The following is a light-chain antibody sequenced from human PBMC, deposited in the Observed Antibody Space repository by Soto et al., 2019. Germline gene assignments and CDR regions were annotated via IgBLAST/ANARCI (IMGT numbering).Light chain of an antibody. CDR2: KAS. Sequence: TQSPSTLSASVGDRVTITCRASQTISSSLAWYQQKPGKAPKVLIYKASTLKSGVPSRFSGSRSGTEFTLTSSSLQPDDFATYYCQHYNSFWKCGQWTKVDIK. CDR1: QTISSS. J-gene: IGKJ1*01. CDR3: QHYNSFWK. V-gene: IGKV1-5*03.